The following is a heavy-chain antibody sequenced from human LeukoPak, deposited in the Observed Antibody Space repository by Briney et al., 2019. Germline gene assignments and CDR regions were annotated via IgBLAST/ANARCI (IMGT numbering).Heavy chain of an antibody. J-gene: IGHJ4*02. CDR2: IKQDGSEK. CDR1: GFTFSSYW. D-gene: IGHD3-10*01. Sequence: RGSLRLSCAASGFTFSSYWMSWVRQAPGKGLEWVANIKQDGSEKYYVDSVKGRFTISRDNAKNSLYLQMNSLRAEDTAVYYCARDGFGTMVRGDAIDYWGQGTLVTVSS. V-gene: IGHV3-7*01. CDR3: ARDGFGTMVRGDAIDY.